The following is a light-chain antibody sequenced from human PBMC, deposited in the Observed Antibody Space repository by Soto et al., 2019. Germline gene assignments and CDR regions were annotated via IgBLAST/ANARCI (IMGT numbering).Light chain of an antibody. CDR3: QQSFSTPT. CDR1: QRINIY. J-gene: IGKJ5*01. V-gene: IGKV1-39*01. Sequence: DIQMTQSPSSLSTSLGYRVTMTGRASQRINIYLNWYRQKPGKAPELLIYSASNLQSGVPSRFSGSGSGTDFTLTISSLQPEDFATYYCQQSFSTPTFGQGTRLEIK. CDR2: SAS.